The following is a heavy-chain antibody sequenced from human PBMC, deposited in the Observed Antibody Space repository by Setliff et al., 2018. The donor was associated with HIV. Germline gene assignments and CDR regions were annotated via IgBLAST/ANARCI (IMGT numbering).Heavy chain of an antibody. V-gene: IGHV1-2*02. D-gene: IGHD3-22*01. Sequence: GASVKVSCKASGYTFTGYYMHWVQQAPGQGLEWMGWINPNSGGTNYAQKFQGRVTMTRDTSISTAYMELSSLRSDDTAVYYCARARRDSYDRGRRNHYYIDVWGKGTTVTVSS. J-gene: IGHJ6*03. CDR2: INPNSGGT. CDR3: ARARRDSYDRGRRNHYYIDV. CDR1: GYTFTGYY.